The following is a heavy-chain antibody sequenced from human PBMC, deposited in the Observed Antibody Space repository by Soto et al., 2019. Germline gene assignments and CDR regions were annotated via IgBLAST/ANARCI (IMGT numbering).Heavy chain of an antibody. CDR3: ARMYTSGWNYFDY. V-gene: IGHV1-8*01. D-gene: IGHD6-19*01. CDR2: MNPNSGNT. CDR1: GYTFRYDD. J-gene: IGHJ4*02. Sequence: ASVKVSCKASGYTFRYDDIIWVRQATGQGLEWMGWMNPNSGNTGYAQKFQGRITMTRNTSISTAYMEMNSLTSEDTADYYCARMYTSGWNYFDYWGQGTQVTVSS.